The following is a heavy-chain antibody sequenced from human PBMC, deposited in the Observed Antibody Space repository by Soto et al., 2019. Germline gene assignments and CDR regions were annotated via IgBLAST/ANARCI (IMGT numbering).Heavy chain of an antibody. CDR3: ARTYGSNGYANEFDS. J-gene: IGHJ4*02. CDR2: IYDNGIT. V-gene: IGHV4-59*12. D-gene: IGHD2-15*01. Sequence: PSETLSLTCSVSGRSITSYYWSWVRQPPGKGLEWIGYIYDNGITSQNPSLRSRVTMSADTSQNHFSLKLTSVTGADTAVYYCARTYGSNGYANEFDSWGQGILVTVS. CDR1: GRSITSYY.